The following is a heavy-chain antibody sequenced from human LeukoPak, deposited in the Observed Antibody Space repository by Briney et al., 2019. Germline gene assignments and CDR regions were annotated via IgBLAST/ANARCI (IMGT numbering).Heavy chain of an antibody. V-gene: IGHV4-59*12. J-gene: IGHJ3*02. D-gene: IGHD6-6*01. CDR3: ARDHIAARSVI. CDR1: GGSISSYY. CDR2: IYYSGST. Sequence: SETLSLTCTVSGGSISSYYWSWIRQPPGKGLEWIGYIYYSGSTNYNPSLKSRVTISVDTSKNQFSLKLSSVTAADTAVYYCARDHIAARSVIWGQGTMVTVSS.